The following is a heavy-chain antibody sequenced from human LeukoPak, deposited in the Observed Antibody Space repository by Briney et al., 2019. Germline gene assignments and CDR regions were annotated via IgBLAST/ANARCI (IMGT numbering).Heavy chain of an antibody. D-gene: IGHD4-17*01. V-gene: IGHV1-69*04. CDR3: ARDLPLGYGDYESVDY. Sequence: ASVKVSCKASGGTFSSYAISWVRQAPGQGLEWMGRIIPILGIANYAQKFQGRVTITADKSTSTAYMELSSLRSEDTAVYYCARDLPLGYGDYESVDYWGQGTLVTVSS. CDR1: GGTFSSYA. J-gene: IGHJ4*02. CDR2: IIPILGIA.